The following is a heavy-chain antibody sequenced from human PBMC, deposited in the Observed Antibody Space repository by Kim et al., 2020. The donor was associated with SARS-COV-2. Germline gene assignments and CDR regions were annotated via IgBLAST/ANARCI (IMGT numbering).Heavy chain of an antibody. CDR3: AKVSALLWFGELGH. CDR1: GFTFSSYA. J-gene: IGHJ4*02. CDR2: ISGSGGST. Sequence: GGSLRLSCAASGFTFSSYAMSWVRQAPGKGLEWVSAISGSGGSTYYADSVKGRFTISRDNSKNTLYLQMNSLRAEDTAVYYCAKVSALLWFGELGHWGQGTLVTVSS. D-gene: IGHD3-10*01. V-gene: IGHV3-23*01.